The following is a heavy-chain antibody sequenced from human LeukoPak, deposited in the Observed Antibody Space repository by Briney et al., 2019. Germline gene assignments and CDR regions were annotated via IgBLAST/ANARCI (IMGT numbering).Heavy chain of an antibody. V-gene: IGHV3-30-3*02. CDR1: GFTFSSYA. D-gene: IGHD3-3*01. J-gene: IGHJ4*02. Sequence: GGSLRLSCAASGFTFSSYAMHWVRQAPGKGLEWVAVISYDGSNKYYADSVKGRFTISRDNSKNTLYLQMNSLRAEDTAVYYCAKFGHYDFWSGHRPYWVNYWGQGTLVTVSS. CDR2: ISYDGSNK. CDR3: AKFGHYDFWSGHRPYWVNY.